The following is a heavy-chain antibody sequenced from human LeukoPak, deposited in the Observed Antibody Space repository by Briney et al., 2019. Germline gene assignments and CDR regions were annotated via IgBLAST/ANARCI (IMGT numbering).Heavy chain of an antibody. J-gene: IGHJ4*02. Sequence: GGSLRLSCAASGFTFSSYAMHWVRQAPGKGLEWVAVISYDGSNKYYADSVKGRFTISRDNSKNTLYLQMNSLRAEDTAVYYCARESGSYSSSYRFDSWGQGTLVTVSS. D-gene: IGHD6-6*01. V-gene: IGHV3-30*04. CDR1: GFTFSSYA. CDR2: ISYDGSNK. CDR3: ARESGSYSSSYRFDS.